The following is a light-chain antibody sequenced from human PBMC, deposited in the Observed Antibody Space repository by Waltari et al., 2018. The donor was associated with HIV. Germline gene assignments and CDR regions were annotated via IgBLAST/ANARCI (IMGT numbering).Light chain of an antibody. J-gene: IGKJ2*01. CDR2: AAS. V-gene: IGKV1-27*01. CDR3: QKYDSVPYT. CDR1: LGISNY. Sequence: NQMTQSPSSLSASVGDRVTLTCRASLGISNYLAWYQQKPGKTPKLLMFAASTLQSGIPARFSGSGYGTDFTLSIISLQPEDAAVYYCQKYDSVPYTFGRGTKLEIK.